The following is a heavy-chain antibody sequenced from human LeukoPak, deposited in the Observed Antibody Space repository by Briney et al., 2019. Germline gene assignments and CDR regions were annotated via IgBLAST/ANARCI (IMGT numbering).Heavy chain of an antibody. CDR3: ARSTYCSDGSCSHNWFDP. CDR1: GGSISSGSYY. V-gene: IGHV4-61*02. CDR2: IYTSGST. J-gene: IGHJ5*02. D-gene: IGHD2-15*01. Sequence: PSQTLSLTCTVSGGSISSGSYYWSWIRQPAGKGLEWIGRIYTSGSTNYNPSLKSQVTISVDTSKNQFSLKLSSVTAADTAVYYCARSTYCSDGSCSHNWFDPWGQGTLVTVSS.